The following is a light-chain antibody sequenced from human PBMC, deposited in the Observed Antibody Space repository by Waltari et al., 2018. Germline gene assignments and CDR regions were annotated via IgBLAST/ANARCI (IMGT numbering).Light chain of an antibody. V-gene: IGKV1-NL1*01. Sequence: DIQMTQSPPSLSASVGDRVTITCRASQGISNSLAWFQQKAGKAPTLLLYAASRLDSGAPSRFSGSGSGTDYTLTISSLQPEDFATYFCQQYHNTPVTFGPGTKVDIK. J-gene: IGKJ3*01. CDR1: QGISNS. CDR3: QQYHNTPVT. CDR2: AAS.